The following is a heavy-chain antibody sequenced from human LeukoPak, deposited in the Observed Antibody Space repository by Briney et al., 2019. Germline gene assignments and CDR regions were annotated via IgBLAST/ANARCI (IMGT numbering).Heavy chain of an antibody. D-gene: IGHD3-16*01. V-gene: IGHV3-30-3*01. CDR3: ARGRTSATEDGGYYFDY. CDR1: GFTFSSYA. J-gene: IGHJ4*02. CDR2: ISYDGSNK. Sequence: GGSLRLSCAASGFTFSSYAMHWVRQAPGKGLEWVAVISYDGSNKYYADSVKGRFTISRDNSKNTLYLQMSSLRSEDTAVYYCARGRTSATEDGGYYFDYWGQGTLVTVSS.